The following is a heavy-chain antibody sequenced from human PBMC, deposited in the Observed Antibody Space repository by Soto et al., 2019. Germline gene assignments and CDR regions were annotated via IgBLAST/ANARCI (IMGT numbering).Heavy chain of an antibody. Sequence: PGGSLRLSCAASGFTFSSYAMSWVRQAPGKGLEWVSAISGSGGSTYYADSVKGRFTISRDNSKNTLYLQMNSLRAEDTAVYYCAKDRTITMTRKGFDPWGQGTLVTVSS. V-gene: IGHV3-23*01. CDR3: AKDRTITMTRKGFDP. J-gene: IGHJ5*02. CDR2: ISGSGGST. CDR1: GFTFSSYA. D-gene: IGHD3-22*01.